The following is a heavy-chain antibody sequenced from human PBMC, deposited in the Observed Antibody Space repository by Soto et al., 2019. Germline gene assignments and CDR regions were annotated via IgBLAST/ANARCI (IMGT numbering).Heavy chain of an antibody. CDR2: ISSSSSYI. D-gene: IGHD2-2*01. V-gene: IGHV3-21*01. Sequence: EVQLVESGGGLVKPGGSLRLSCAASGFTFSSYSMNWVRQAPGKGLEWVSSISSSSSYIYYADSVKGRFTISRDNAKNSLYLQMNSLRAEDTAVYYCARANDGPAAVDYWGQGTLVTVSS. CDR1: GFTFSSYS. CDR3: ARANDGPAAVDY. J-gene: IGHJ4*02.